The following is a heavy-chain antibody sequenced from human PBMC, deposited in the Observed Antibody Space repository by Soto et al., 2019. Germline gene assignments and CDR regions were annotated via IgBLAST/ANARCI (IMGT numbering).Heavy chain of an antibody. CDR2: IWYDGGNK. J-gene: IGHJ6*02. Sequence: AGGSLRLSCAASGFTFSSYGMHWVRQAPGKGLEWVAVIWYDGGNKYYADSVKGRFTISRDNSKNTLYLQMNSLRAEDTAVYYCARENIVVVVAASDYYGMDVWGQGTTVTVSS. D-gene: IGHD2-15*01. CDR1: GFTFSSYG. CDR3: ARENIVVVVAASDYYGMDV. V-gene: IGHV3-33*01.